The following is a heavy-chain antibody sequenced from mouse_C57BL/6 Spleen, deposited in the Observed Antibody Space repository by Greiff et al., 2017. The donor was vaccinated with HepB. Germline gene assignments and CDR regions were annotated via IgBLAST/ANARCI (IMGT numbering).Heavy chain of an antibody. Sequence: QVQLQQPGAELVKPGASVKMSCKASGYTFTSYWITWVKQRPGQGLEWIGDIYPGSGSTNYNEKFKSMATLTVDTSSSTAYMQLSSLTSEDSAVYYCAREGSSGYAWFAYWGQGTLVTVSA. D-gene: IGHD3-2*02. CDR2: IYPGSGST. CDR3: AREGSSGYAWFAY. J-gene: IGHJ3*01. V-gene: IGHV1-55*01. CDR1: GYTFTSYW.